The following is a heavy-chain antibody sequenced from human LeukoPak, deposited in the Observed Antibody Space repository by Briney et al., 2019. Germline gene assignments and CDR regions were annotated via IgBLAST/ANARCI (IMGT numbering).Heavy chain of an antibody. CDR1: GYTFTSNY. J-gene: IGHJ4*02. D-gene: IGHD6-13*01. Sequence: EASVKVSCKASGYTFTSNYIHWVRQAPGQGLEWMGWINPNSGGTNYAQKFQGWVTMTRDTSISTAYMELSRLRSDDTAVYYCARESFYSTCLDYWGQGTLVTVSS. CDR3: ARESFYSTCLDY. V-gene: IGHV1-2*04. CDR2: INPNSGGT.